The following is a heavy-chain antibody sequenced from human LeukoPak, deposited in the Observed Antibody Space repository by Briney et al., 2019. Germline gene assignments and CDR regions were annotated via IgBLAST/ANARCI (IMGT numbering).Heavy chain of an antibody. D-gene: IGHD3-9*01. Sequence: PSETLSLTCTLSGGSISSYYWSWIRQPPGKWLGWIGYTYYSGSTNYNPSLKSRVTISVDTSKNQFSLKLSAVTAADTPVYYCAGESDILTGFGLDPWGQGTLVTVSS. V-gene: IGHV4-59*01. CDR3: AGESDILTGFGLDP. J-gene: IGHJ5*02. CDR1: GGSISSYY. CDR2: TYYSGST.